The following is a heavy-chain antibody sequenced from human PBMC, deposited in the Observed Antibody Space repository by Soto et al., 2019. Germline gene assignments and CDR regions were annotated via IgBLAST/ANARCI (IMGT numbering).Heavy chain of an antibody. V-gene: IGHV4-38-2*01. Sequence: PSETLSLTCAVSGYSISSGYYWGWIRQPPGKGLEWIGSIYHSGSTYYNPSLKSRVTISVDTSKNQFSLKLSSVTAADTAVYYCARGTWSHYYGSGSYYNGLFDPWGHGTLGTVSS. J-gene: IGHJ5*02. D-gene: IGHD3-10*01. CDR3: ARGTWSHYYGSGSYYNGLFDP. CDR2: IYHSGST. CDR1: GYSISSGYY.